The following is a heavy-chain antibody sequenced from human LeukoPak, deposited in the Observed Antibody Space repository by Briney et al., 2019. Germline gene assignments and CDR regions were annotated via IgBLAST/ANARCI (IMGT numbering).Heavy chain of an antibody. CDR1: GFPFRSFS. Sequence: GGSLRLSCVASGFPFRSFSMNWVRQAPGKGLEWVSSISSSSSYIYYADSVKGRFTISRDNAKNSLYLQMNSLRAEDTAVYYCARDRAEEYSSGWTDFDYWGQGTLVTASS. V-gene: IGHV3-21*01. D-gene: IGHD6-19*01. CDR2: ISSSSSYI. CDR3: ARDRAEEYSSGWTDFDY. J-gene: IGHJ4*02.